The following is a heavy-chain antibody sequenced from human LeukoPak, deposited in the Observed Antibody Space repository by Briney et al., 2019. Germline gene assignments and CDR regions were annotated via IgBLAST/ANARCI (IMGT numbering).Heavy chain of an antibody. Sequence: GGSLRLSCAASGFTFSSYEMNWVRQAPGKGLEWVSYISSSGSTIYYADSVKGRFTISRDNAKNSLYLQMNSLRAEDTAVYYCARERDSSGFYWGQRTLVTVSS. V-gene: IGHV3-48*03. CDR2: ISSSGSTI. J-gene: IGHJ4*02. D-gene: IGHD3-22*01. CDR3: ARERDSSGFY. CDR1: GFTFSSYE.